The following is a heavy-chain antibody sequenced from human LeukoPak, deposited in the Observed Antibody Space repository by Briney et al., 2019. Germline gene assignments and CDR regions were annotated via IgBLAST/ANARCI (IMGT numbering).Heavy chain of an antibody. CDR3: ARGTVTAPDY. CDR1: GFSVSNTY. D-gene: IGHD2-21*02. J-gene: IGHJ4*02. CDR2: IYSGGNT. Sequence: GGSLRLSCAASGFSVSNTYMSWVRQAPGKGLEWGSIIYSGGNTYYADSVKGRFTISRDNSKNTLYLQMNRLRPEDTAVYYCARGTVTAPDYWGQGTLVTVSS. V-gene: IGHV3-53*01.